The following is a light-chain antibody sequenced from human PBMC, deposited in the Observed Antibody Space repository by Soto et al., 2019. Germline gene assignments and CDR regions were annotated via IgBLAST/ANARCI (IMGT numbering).Light chain of an antibody. V-gene: IGKV3-15*01. CDR1: QYVSSN. CDR3: QQYNNWPPIT. J-gene: IGKJ5*01. Sequence: EVVITQSPATLSVSPGERATLSCRASQYVSSNLAWYQQKPGQAPRLLIYGASTRATGIPARFSGSGSGTEFTLTISSLQSEDFAVYYCQQYNNWPPITFGQGTRLEIK. CDR2: GAS.